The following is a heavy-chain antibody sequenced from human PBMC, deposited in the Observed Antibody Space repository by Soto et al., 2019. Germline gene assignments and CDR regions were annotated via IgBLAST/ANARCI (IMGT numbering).Heavy chain of an antibody. CDR3: ARDHDYSNYGNWWFDP. J-gene: IGHJ5*02. V-gene: IGHV1-18*01. Sequence: ASVKVSCKASGYTFTSYGISWVRQAPGQGLEWMGWISAYNGNTNYAQKLKGRVTMTTDTSTSTAYKEMRSLRSDDTAVYYCARDHDYSNYGNWWFDPWGQGTLVTVSS. CDR2: ISAYNGNT. CDR1: GYTFTSYG. D-gene: IGHD4-4*01.